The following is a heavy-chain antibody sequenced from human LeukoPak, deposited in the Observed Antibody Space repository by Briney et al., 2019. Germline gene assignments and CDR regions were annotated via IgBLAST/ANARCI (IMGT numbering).Heavy chain of an antibody. CDR1: GGSLSTHH. Sequence: SETLSLTCVVSGGSLSTHHWSWIRQSPGRGLEWFGYISDSGSTNYNPSLKSRVTISVDTSKDQFSLMLSSVTAADTAVYYCARGYDSSAYYPFNYWGQGTLVTVSS. V-gene: IGHV4-59*11. CDR2: ISDSGST. D-gene: IGHD3-22*01. J-gene: IGHJ4*02. CDR3: ARGYDSSAYYPFNY.